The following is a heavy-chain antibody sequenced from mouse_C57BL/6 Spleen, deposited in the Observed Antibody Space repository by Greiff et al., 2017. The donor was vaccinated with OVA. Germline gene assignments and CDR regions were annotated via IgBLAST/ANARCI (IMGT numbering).Heavy chain of an antibody. CDR3: TRDPSYYYGSTPWFAY. J-gene: IGHJ3*01. D-gene: IGHD1-1*01. CDR2: ISSGGDYI. Sequence: EVNVVDSGEGLVKPGGSLKLSCAASGFTFSSYAMSWVRQTPEKRLEWVAYISSGGDYIYYADTVKGRFTISRDNARNTLYLQMSSLKSEDTAMYYCTRDPSYYYGSTPWFAYWGQGTLVTVSA. V-gene: IGHV5-9-1*02. CDR1: GFTFSSYA.